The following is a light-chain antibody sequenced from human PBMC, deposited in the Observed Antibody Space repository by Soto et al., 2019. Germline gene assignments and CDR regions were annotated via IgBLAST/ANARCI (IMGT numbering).Light chain of an antibody. Sequence: QSALTQPPSASGSPGQSVTISCTGTSSDVGTYNYVSWYQQHPGKAPKLMIFEVSKRPSGVPDRFSGSKSGNTASLTVSGLQTDDEADYYCSSYAGSNDFVLFGGGTKLTVL. CDR3: SSYAGSNDFVL. CDR1: SSDVGTYNY. V-gene: IGLV2-8*01. J-gene: IGLJ2*01. CDR2: EVS.